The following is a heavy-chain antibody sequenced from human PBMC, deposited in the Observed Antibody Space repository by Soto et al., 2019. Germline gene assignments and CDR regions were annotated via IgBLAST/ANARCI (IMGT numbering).Heavy chain of an antibody. Sequence: GGPLRVSWAASGFTFSNYSMYWVRKAPGEGLEWVSSISSSSSYILYADSVKGRFTISRDNAKNSLYLQMNSLRAEDTAVYYCASGFWSGYSVGWFDPWGQGTLVTVSS. CDR3: ASGFWSGYSVGWFDP. J-gene: IGHJ5*02. D-gene: IGHD3-3*01. V-gene: IGHV3-21*01. CDR2: ISSSSSYI. CDR1: GFTFSNYS.